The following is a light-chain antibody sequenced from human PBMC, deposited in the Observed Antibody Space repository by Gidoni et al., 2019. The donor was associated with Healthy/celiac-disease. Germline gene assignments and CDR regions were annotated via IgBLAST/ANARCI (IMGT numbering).Light chain of an antibody. CDR2: GAS. V-gene: IGKV3-20*01. CDR1: QSVSSSY. J-gene: IGKJ2*01. CDR3: QQYGNSPST. Sequence: EMVLTQAPGTLSLTPGERATLSFRASQSVSSSYLAWYQQKPGQAPRLLIYGASSRATGIPDRFRGSGSGTDFTLTISRLEPDDFAVYYCQQYGNSPSTFGPGTKLEIK.